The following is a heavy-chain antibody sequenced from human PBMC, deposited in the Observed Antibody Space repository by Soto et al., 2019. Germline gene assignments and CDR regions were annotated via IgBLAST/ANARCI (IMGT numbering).Heavy chain of an antibody. J-gene: IGHJ5*02. V-gene: IGHV1-69*13. D-gene: IGHD3-22*01. CDR3: ATYGSSVYWFDP. Sequence: GASVKVSCKASGGTFSSYAISWVRQAPGQGLEWMGGIIPIFGTANYAQKFQGRVTITADESTSTAYMELSSLRSEDTAVYYCATYGSSVYWFDPWGQGTLVTVSS. CDR1: GGTFSSYA. CDR2: IIPIFGTA.